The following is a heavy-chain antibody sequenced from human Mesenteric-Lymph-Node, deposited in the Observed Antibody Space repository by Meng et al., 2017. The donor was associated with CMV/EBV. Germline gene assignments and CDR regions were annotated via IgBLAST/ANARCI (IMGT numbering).Heavy chain of an antibody. J-gene: IGHJ5*02. CDR3: AREYSGSRGFDKWFDP. CDR1: GYRFNSYW. V-gene: IGHV5-51*01. D-gene: IGHD6-6*01. CDR2: IYPDDSYT. Sequence: GESLKISCKGSGYRFNSYWIGWVRQMPGKGLEWMGIIYPDDSYTRYSPSFQGQVTISADKSISTAYLQWSSLRASDTAMYYCAREYSGSRGFDKWFDPWGQGTLVTVSS.